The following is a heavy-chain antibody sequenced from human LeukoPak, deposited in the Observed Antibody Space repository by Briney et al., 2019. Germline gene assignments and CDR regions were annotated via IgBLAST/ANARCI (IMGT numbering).Heavy chain of an antibody. J-gene: IGHJ4*02. CDR2: INPKSGVT. D-gene: IGHD3-10*01. Sequence: RASVKGSCKASGYSFTGYYIHWVRQAPGQGLEWMGWINPKSGVTNYAQKFQGRISMTRDTSISTAYMELRRLTSDDTAMYYCARTGTYYSGMYFFDYWGQGSLVTVSS. V-gene: IGHV1-2*02. CDR3: ARTGTYYSGMYFFDY. CDR1: GYSFTGYY.